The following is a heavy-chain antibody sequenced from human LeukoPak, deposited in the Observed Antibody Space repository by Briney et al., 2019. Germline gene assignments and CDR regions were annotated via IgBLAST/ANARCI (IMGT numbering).Heavy chain of an antibody. CDR2: IYYSGST. D-gene: IGHD1-26*01. J-gene: IGHJ4*02. V-gene: IGHV4-39*07. CDR1: GGSISSSSYY. CDR3: AGGHYPLEY. Sequence: SETLSLTCTVSGGSISSSSYYWGWIRQPPGKGLEWIGSIYYSGSTYYSPSLKSRVTISVDTSKNQFSLKLSSMTAADTAVYYCAGGHYPLEYWGQGTLVTVSS.